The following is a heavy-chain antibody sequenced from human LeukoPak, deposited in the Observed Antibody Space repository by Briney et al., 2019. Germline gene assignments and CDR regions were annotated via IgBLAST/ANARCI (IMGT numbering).Heavy chain of an antibody. CDR2: VSGSGSTV. CDR3: VRQFAS. V-gene: IGHV3-48*01. J-gene: IGHJ4*02. CDR1: GFTFSSYG. Sequence: GGSLRLSCAASGFTFSSYGMHWVRQLPGKRLEWVAYVSGSGSTVYYADSVKGRFTVSRDNGKSSLYLQMNSLRVEDTALYYCVRQFASWGRGTLVTVSS.